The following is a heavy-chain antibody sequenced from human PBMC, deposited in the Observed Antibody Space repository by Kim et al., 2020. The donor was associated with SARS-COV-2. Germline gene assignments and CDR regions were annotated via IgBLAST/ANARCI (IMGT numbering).Heavy chain of an antibody. D-gene: IGHD3-10*01. CDR3: ARRLSGSGSYYNEYYFDY. V-gene: IGHV5-10-1*01. CDR1: GYSFTSYW. CDR2: IDPSDSYT. Sequence: GESLKISCKGSGYSFTSYWISWVRQMPGKGLEWMGRIDPSDSYTNYSPSFQGHVTISADKSISTAYLQWSSLKASDTAMYYCARRLSGSGSYYNEYYFDYWGQGTLVPVSS. J-gene: IGHJ4*02.